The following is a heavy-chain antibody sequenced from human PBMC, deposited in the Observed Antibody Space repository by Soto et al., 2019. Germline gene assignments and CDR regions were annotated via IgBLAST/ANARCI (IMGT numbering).Heavy chain of an antibody. CDR1: CGSFIGYC. Sequence: SETLSPTWAVYCGSFIGYCWSWIRQPPGKGLEWIGEINHSGSTNYNPSLKSRVTISVDTSKNQFSLKLSSVTAADTAVYYCARAAWEPTGVYFDYWGQGTLVTVSS. CDR3: ARAAWEPTGVYFDY. J-gene: IGHJ4*02. D-gene: IGHD1-26*01. V-gene: IGHV4-34*01. CDR2: INHSGST.